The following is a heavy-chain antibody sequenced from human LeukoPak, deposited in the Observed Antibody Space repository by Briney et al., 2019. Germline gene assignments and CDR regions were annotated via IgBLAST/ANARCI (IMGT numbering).Heavy chain of an antibody. J-gene: IGHJ5*02. CDR3: ASCSGGSCYRDNWFDP. CDR2: IIPIFGTA. CDR1: GGTFSIYA. V-gene: IGHV1-69*13. D-gene: IGHD2-15*01. Sequence: SVTVSFTASGGTFSIYAISWVRQAPGHGLEWMGGIIPIFGTANYAQKFQGRVTITADESTSTAYMELSSLRSEDTAVYYCASCSGGSCYRDNWFDPWGQGTLVTVSS.